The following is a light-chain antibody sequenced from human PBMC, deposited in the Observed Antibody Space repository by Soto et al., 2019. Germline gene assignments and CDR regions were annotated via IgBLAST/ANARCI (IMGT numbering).Light chain of an antibody. CDR3: TSSTSGSLYV. J-gene: IGLJ1*01. V-gene: IGLV1-40*01. CDR2: DNS. Sequence: QSVLTQPPSVSGAPGQRVTISCTGSSSNIGAGYDVHWYQQLPGTAPKLLIYDNSYRPSGVPDRFSGSKSGNTASLTISGLQAEDEADYFCTSSTSGSLYVFGTGTKVTVL. CDR1: SSNIGAGYD.